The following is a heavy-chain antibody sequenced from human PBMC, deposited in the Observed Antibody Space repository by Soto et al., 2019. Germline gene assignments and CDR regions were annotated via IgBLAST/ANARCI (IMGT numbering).Heavy chain of an antibody. V-gene: IGHV1-69*06. CDR1: GGTFSSYA. CDR3: ARESRGAGYNWFDP. CDR2: IIPIFGTA. Sequence: QVQLVQSGAEVKKPGSSVKVSCKASGGTFSSYAISWVRQAPGQGLEWMGGIIPIFGTANYAQKFQGRVTMTRNTSISTDYMELSSLRSEDTAVYYCARESRGAGYNWFDPWGQGTLVTVSS. J-gene: IGHJ5*02. D-gene: IGHD6-19*01.